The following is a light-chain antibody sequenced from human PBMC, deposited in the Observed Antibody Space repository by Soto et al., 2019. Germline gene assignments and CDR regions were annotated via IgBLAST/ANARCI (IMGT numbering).Light chain of an antibody. Sequence: QSVLTQPASVSGSPGQSITISCTGTSSDVGGYNYVSWYQQHPGKAPKLMIYEVSNRPSGVSNRFSGSKSGNTASLTISGXXAXXXXXXXCSSYTSSSTLVFGTGTKLTVL. CDR2: EVS. CDR3: SSYTSSSTLV. J-gene: IGLJ1*01. V-gene: IGLV2-14*01. CDR1: SSDVGGYNY.